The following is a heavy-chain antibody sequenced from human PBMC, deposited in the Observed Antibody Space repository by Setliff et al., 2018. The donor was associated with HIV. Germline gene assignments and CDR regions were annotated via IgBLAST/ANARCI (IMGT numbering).Heavy chain of an antibody. CDR2: ISAYNGNT. J-gene: IGHJ6*02. CDR3: ASILYCSSTSCYYGMDV. Sequence: VASVKVSCKASGYTFSDYDVAWVRQAPGQGLEWMGWISAYNGNTNYAQKLQGRVTMTTDTSTSTAYMELRSLRSDDTAVYYCASILYCSSTSCYYGMDVWGQGTTVTAP. CDR1: GYTFSDYD. V-gene: IGHV1-18*01. D-gene: IGHD2-2*01.